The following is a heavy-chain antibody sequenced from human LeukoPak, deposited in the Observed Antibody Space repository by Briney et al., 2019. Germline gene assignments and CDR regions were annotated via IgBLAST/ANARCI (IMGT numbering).Heavy chain of an antibody. V-gene: IGHV3-23*01. CDR1: GFTFDDYV. J-gene: IGHJ4*02. Sequence: GGSLRLSCAASGFTFDDYVMHWVRQAPGKGLEWVSAISGSGGSTYYANSVKGRFTISRDNSKNTLSLQLNSLRAEDTAVYYCAKGTSSSCYSAPNYWGQGTLVTVSS. CDR3: AKGTSSSCYSAPNY. CDR2: ISGSGGST. D-gene: IGHD2-15*01.